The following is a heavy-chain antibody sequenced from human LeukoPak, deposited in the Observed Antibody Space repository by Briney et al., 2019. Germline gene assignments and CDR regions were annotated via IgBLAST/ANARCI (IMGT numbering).Heavy chain of an antibody. Sequence: PGGSLRLSCAASGFTFSNFWMSWVRPAPGKGLEWVANINQDGTEANYVASVKGRFTISRDNSKNTLYLQMNSLRAEDTAVYYCARDPCSGGSCYRNFDYWGQGTLVTVSS. J-gene: IGHJ4*02. V-gene: IGHV3-7*01. CDR1: GFTFSNFW. CDR3: ARDPCSGGSCYRNFDY. CDR2: INQDGTEA. D-gene: IGHD2-15*01.